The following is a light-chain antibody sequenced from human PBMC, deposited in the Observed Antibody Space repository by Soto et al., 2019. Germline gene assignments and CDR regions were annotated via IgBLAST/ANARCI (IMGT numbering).Light chain of an antibody. J-gene: IGKJ1*01. CDR3: QQYGSSPWT. CDR1: QTISSNY. CDR2: GAS. V-gene: IGKV3-20*01. Sequence: ETVLTQSPATLSLSPGERATLSCRASQTISSNYLAWYRQTPGQAPRLLIYGASNRATGIADRFSGSGSGTDFTLLISRLEPEDFALYYCQQYGSSPWTFGQGTKLEIK.